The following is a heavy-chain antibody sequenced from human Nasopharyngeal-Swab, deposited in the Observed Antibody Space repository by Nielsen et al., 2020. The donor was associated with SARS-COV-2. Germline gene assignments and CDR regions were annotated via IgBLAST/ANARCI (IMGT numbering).Heavy chain of an antibody. J-gene: IGHJ3*01. Sequence: GGSLRLSCAASGFTFSSYGMHWVRQAPGKGLEWVAVVWYDGINRYYADSVKGRFTVSRDNSKNTLFLEMDGLRAEDTAVYYCARGSSVHAFDVWGRGTEVTVSS. D-gene: IGHD3-10*01. CDR3: ARGSSVHAFDV. V-gene: IGHV3-33*01. CDR2: VWYDGINR. CDR1: GFTFSSYG.